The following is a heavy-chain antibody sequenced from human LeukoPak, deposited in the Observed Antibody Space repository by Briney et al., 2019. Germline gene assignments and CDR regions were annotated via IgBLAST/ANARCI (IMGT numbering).Heavy chain of an antibody. CDR2: ISFDRANK. V-gene: IGHV3-30*18. CDR3: AKEYGTGSYNYYYGMDV. D-gene: IGHD3-10*01. J-gene: IGHJ6*02. CDR1: GFTFSSYS. Sequence: GGPLRLSCAASGFTFSSYSMHWVRQAPGKGLEWVAVISFDRANKFYADSVKGRFSISRDNSKNTVDLQMNSLRAEDTAVYYCAKEYGTGSYNYYYGMDVWGQGTTVTVS.